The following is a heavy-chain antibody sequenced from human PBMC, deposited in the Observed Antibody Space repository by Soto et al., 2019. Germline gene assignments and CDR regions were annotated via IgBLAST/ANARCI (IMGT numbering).Heavy chain of an antibody. CDR3: AKGILPDIDQKFDAFDI. D-gene: IGHD2-15*01. CDR2: ISWNSGSI. Sequence: GGSLRLSCAASGFTFDDYAMHWVRQAPGKGLEWVSGISWNSGSIGYADSVKGRFTISRDNAKNSLYLQMNSLRAEDTALYYCAKGILPDIDQKFDAFDIWGQGTMVTVSS. V-gene: IGHV3-9*01. J-gene: IGHJ3*02. CDR1: GFTFDDYA.